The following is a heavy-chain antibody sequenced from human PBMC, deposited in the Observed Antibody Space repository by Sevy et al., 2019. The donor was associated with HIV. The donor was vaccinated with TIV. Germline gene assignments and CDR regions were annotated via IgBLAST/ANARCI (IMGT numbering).Heavy chain of an antibody. D-gene: IGHD1-1*01. CDR1: GGSFSGYY. CDR2: INHSGST. Sequence: SETLSLTCAVYGGSFSGYYWSWIRQPPGKGLEWIGEINHSGSTNYNPSLKSRVTISVDTSKNQFSLKLSSVTAADTAVYYCARGRTDYWNLSRRWFDPWGQGTLVTDSS. J-gene: IGHJ5*02. V-gene: IGHV4-34*01. CDR3: ARGRTDYWNLSRRWFDP.